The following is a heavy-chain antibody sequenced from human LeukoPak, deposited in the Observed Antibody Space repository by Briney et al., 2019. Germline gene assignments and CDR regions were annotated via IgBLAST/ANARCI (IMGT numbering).Heavy chain of an antibody. CDR3: AKGRCTDGRCSGFDC. CDR1: GFTFSNYA. Sequence: PGGSLRLSCAAPGFTFSNYAMSWVRQAPGKGLEWVSTISGSGDSSYYVGSVKGRFTISRDSSKSTLYLQMNSLRAEDTAIYYCAKGRCTDGRCSGFDCWGQGTLVTVSS. CDR2: ISGSGDSS. D-gene: IGHD2-15*01. V-gene: IGHV3-23*01. J-gene: IGHJ4*02.